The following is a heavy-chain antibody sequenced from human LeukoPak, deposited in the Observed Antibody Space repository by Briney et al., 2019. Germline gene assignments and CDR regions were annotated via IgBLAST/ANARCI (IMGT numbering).Heavy chain of an antibody. CDR1: GFTFTDHY. Sequence: ASMKVSCKSSGFTFTDHYIHWVRQGPGQGLEWMGYIGPHSTFTSFPQEFQGRVTMTRDASMSTAYMELTRLTSDDTAVYYCVREGEGPLSKDFDYWGQGTLVTASS. CDR2: IGPHSTFT. D-gene: IGHD2/OR15-2a*01. J-gene: IGHJ4*02. V-gene: IGHV1-2*02. CDR3: VREGEGPLSKDFDY.